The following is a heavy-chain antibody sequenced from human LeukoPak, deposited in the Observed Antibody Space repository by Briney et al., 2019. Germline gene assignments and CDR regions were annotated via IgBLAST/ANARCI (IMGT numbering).Heavy chain of an antibody. D-gene: IGHD5-18*01. CDR3: ASDVDTAMVTDY. CDR2: ISGSGGST. V-gene: IGHV3-23*01. Sequence: GGSLRLSCAASGFTFSSYAMSWVRQAPGKGLEWVSAISGSGGSTYYADSVKGRFTISRDNSKNTLYLQMNSLRAEDTVVYDCASDVDTAMVTDYWSQGSLVTVSS. CDR1: GFTFSSYA. J-gene: IGHJ4*02.